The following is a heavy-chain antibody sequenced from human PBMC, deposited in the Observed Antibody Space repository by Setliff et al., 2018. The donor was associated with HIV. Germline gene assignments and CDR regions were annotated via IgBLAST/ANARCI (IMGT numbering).Heavy chain of an antibody. D-gene: IGHD6-6*01. CDR2: LRSKTDGGIT. Sequence: PGGSLRLSCAASGFTFSNAWMNWVRQAPGKGLEWVARLRSKTDGGITEYAAPVKGRFTISRDDSINTLYLQMNSLKTEDTAVYFCTAVGSLAGRRPELNWGRGTLVTVSS. V-gene: IGHV3-15*07. CDR3: TAVGSLAGRRPELN. J-gene: IGHJ4*02. CDR1: GFTFSNAW.